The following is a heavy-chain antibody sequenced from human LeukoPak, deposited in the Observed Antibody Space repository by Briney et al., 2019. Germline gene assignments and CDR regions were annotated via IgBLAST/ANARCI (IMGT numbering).Heavy chain of an antibody. J-gene: IGHJ6*03. CDR1: GYTFSSDG. Sequence: ASVKVSCKASGYTFSSDGISWVRQAPGQGLEWMGWISAYNGNTNYAQKLQGRVTMTTDTSTSTAYMELRSLRSDDTAVYYCAREKDSSSWYSPYYYYYMDVWGKGTTVTVSS. V-gene: IGHV1-18*01. CDR3: AREKDSSSWYSPYYYYYMDV. D-gene: IGHD6-13*01. CDR2: ISAYNGNT.